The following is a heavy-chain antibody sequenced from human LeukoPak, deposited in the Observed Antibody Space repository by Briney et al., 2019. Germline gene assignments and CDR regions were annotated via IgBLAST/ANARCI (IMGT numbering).Heavy chain of an antibody. CDR1: GGSLSGYY. V-gene: IGHV4-34*01. J-gene: IGHJ4*02. CDR2: INHSGST. D-gene: IGHD6-6*01. CDR3: ARGTLVGYSSSSGPRHFDY. Sequence: SETLSLTCAVYGGSLSGYYWSWIRQPPGKGLEWIGEINHSGSTNYNPSLKSRVTISVDTSKNQFSLKLSSVTAADTAVYYCARGTLVGYSSSSGPRHFDYWGQGTLVTVSS.